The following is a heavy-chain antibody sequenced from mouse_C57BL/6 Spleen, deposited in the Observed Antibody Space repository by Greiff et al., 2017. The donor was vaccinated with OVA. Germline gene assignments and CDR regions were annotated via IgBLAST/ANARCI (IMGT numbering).Heavy chain of an antibody. CDR1: GYSITSGYY. CDR3: ARYEGYYFDY. J-gene: IGHJ2*01. V-gene: IGHV3-6*01. D-gene: IGHD2-3*01. CDR2: ISYDGSN. Sequence: EVQVVESGPGLVKPSQSLSLTCSVTGYSITSGYYWNWIRQFPGNKLEWMGYISYDGSNNYNPSLKNRITITRDTTKNQLFLKLTSVTTEDTATYYCARYEGYYFDYWGQGTTLTVSS.